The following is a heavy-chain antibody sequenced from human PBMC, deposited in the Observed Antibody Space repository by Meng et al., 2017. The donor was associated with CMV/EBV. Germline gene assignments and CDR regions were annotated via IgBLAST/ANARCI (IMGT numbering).Heavy chain of an antibody. V-gene: IGHV2-5*02. J-gene: IGHJ5*02. CDR1: GFSLRTSGVG. CDR3: AHSPSLQLVRHWFDP. Sequence: HSTLKESGPPLVTPTKTITMTCTFSGFSLRTSGVGVGWIRQPPGKALEWLALIYWDDDKRYSPSLKSRLTITKDTSKNQVVLTMTNMDPVDTATYYCAHSPSLQLVRHWFDPWGQGTLVTVSS. D-gene: IGHD6-6*01. CDR2: IYWDDDK.